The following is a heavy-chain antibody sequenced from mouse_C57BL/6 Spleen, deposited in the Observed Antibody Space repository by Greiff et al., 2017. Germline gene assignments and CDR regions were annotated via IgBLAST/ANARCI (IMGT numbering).Heavy chain of an antibody. V-gene: IGHV6-6*01. Sequence: EVKLVESGGGLVQPGGSMKLSCAASGFTFSDAWMDWVRQSPEKGLEWVAEIRNKANNHATYYAESVKGRFTISRDDSKSSVYLQMNSLRAEDTGIYYCTRRRFPYYAMDYWGQGTSVTVSS. CDR2: IRNKANNHAT. CDR1: GFTFSDAW. J-gene: IGHJ4*01. CDR3: TRRRFPYYAMDY.